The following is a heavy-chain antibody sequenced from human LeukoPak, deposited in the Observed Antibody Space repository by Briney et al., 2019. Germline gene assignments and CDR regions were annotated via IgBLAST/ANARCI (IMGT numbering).Heavy chain of an antibody. D-gene: IGHD2-15*01. Sequence: GGSLSLFCVASGFMFNTYWMNWVRQLPGKGLEWLANTRQDGGQTHYLDSVKGRFTVTIDNSKNLLYLQMNSLRAEDTGVYYCTRDVDKDTRPDAWSQG. CDR3: TRDVDKDTRPDA. V-gene: IGHV3-7*01. CDR1: GFMFNTYW. J-gene: IGHJ1*01. CDR2: TRQDGGQT.